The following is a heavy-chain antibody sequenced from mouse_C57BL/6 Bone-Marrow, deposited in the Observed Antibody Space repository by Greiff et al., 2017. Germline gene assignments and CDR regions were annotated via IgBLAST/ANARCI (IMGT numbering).Heavy chain of an antibody. V-gene: IGHV1-81*01. CDR2: IYPRSGNT. J-gene: IGHJ4*01. CDR3: AREDFITTVVATGDYAMDY. Sequence: VKLMESGAELARPGASVKLSCKASGYTFTSYGISWVKQRTGQGLEWIGEIYPRSGNTYYNEKFKGKATLTADKSSSTAYMELRSLTSEDSAVYFCAREDFITTVVATGDYAMDYWGQGTSVTVSS. D-gene: IGHD1-1*01. CDR1: GYTFTSYG.